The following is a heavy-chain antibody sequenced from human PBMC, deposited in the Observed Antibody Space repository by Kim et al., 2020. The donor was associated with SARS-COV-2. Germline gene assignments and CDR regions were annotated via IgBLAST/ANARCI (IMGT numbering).Heavy chain of an antibody. Sequence: ASVKVSCKASGYTFTSYGISWVRQAPGQGLEWMGWISAYNGNTNYAQKLQGRVTMTTDTSTNTAYMELRSLRSDDTAVYYCARGVMVRGKLLAFDIWGQGTMVTVSS. V-gene: IGHV1-18*04. CDR1: GYTFTSYG. D-gene: IGHD3-10*01. CDR3: ARGVMVRGKLLAFDI. J-gene: IGHJ3*02. CDR2: ISAYNGNT.